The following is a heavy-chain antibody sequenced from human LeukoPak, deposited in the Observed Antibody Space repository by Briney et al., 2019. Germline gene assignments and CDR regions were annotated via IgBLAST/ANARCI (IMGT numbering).Heavy chain of an antibody. CDR1: EFTVSRSY. Sequence: GGSLRISCAATEFTVSRSYMTCVRQAPGKGLEWVSVLRSGGTIEYADTVKGRFTISRDISKNTVYLQMNNLRSEDTAVYFCAREGEKADGYNHGLDRWGQGTLVTVSS. CDR3: AREGEKADGYNHGLDR. J-gene: IGHJ4*02. D-gene: IGHD5-24*01. V-gene: IGHV3-53*01. CDR2: LRSGGTI.